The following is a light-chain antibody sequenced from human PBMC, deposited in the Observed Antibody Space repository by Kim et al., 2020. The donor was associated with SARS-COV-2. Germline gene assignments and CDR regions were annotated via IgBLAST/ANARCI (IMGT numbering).Light chain of an antibody. Sequence: VMTQSPVTLSVSPGESASLSCRASQSVGTNLAWYQQKPGQAPRLLIYGGSTRAAGIPARFTGSGSGTQFTLTITSLQSEDFAVYYCQQYNDWPWTFGQGTKLEI. J-gene: IGKJ2*02. CDR3: QQYNDWPWT. CDR1: QSVGTN. CDR2: GGS. V-gene: IGKV3-15*01.